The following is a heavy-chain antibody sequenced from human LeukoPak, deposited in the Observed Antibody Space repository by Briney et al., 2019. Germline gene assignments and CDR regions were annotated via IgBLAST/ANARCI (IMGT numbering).Heavy chain of an antibody. CDR1: GGSISSTKTC. CDR2: ICYTGNT. V-gene: IGHV4-39*01. J-gene: IGHJ5*02. D-gene: IGHD2/OR15-2a*01. Sequence: SETLSLTCAVSGGSISSTKTCGDWIRQPPGKGMEWIGTICYTGNTYYKPSLKSRVTISVDSSKNQFSLKLNSLIAADTAVYYCASRVPPSDFSDAGGQGTLVTVSS. CDR3: ASRVPPSDFSDA.